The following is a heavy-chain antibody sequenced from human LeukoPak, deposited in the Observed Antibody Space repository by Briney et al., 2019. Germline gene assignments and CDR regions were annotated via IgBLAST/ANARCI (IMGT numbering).Heavy chain of an antibody. J-gene: IGHJ3*02. V-gene: IGHV4-4*07. CDR2: IYTSGST. Sequence: PETLSLTCTLPGGSISSSYWSWVRQPAGKGLGWIGRIYTSGSTNYNTSIKSRVTMSVDTSKNQLSRKLSSVTAAETAVYYCAIPSGEMATIGRNDAFDIWGQGTMVTVSS. D-gene: IGHD5-24*01. CDR1: GGSISSSY. CDR3: AIPSGEMATIGRNDAFDI.